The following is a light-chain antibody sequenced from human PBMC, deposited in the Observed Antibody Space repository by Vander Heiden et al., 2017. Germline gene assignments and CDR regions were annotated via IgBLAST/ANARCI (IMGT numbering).Light chain of an antibody. CDR2: GAS. CDR1: QSVSSN. V-gene: IGKV3-15*01. Sequence: SPAPLSVSPGERAPLSCRASQSVSSNLAWYQQKPGQAPRLLIYGASTRATGIPARFSGSGSGTEFTLTISSLQSEDFAVYYCQQYNNWPPWTFGQGTKVEIK. CDR3: QQYNNWPPWT. J-gene: IGKJ1*01.